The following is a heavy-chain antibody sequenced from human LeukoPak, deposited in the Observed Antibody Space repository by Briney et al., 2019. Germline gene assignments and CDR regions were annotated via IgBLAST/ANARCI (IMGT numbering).Heavy chain of an antibody. CDR1: GGSISSYY. CDR2: IYYSGST. V-gene: IGHV4-59*01. J-gene: IGHJ4*02. CDR3: ARVGVVTAIYFDY. Sequence: PSESLSLTCTVAGGSISSYYWSWIRQPPGKGLEWIGYIYYSGSTNYNPSLKSRVTISVDTSNNQFSLKLSSVTAADTAVYYCARVGVVTAIYFDYWGQRTLVTVSS. D-gene: IGHD2-21*02.